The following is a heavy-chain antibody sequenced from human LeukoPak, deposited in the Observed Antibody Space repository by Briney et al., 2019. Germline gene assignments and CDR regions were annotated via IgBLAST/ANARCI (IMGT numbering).Heavy chain of an antibody. CDR2: LSGSGGTT. CDR3: AKVTGYWYFDL. Sequence: GGSLRLSCAASGFIFSSYDMSWVRQAPGKGLEWVLALSGSGGTTYADSVKGRFTISRDNSKNTLYRQMNSLRAEDTAVYYCAKVTGYWYFDLWGRGTLVTVSS. J-gene: IGHJ2*01. CDR1: GFIFSSYD. V-gene: IGHV3-23*01. D-gene: IGHD3-9*01.